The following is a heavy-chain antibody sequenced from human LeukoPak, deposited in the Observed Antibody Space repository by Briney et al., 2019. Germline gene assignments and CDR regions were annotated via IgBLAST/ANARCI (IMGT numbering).Heavy chain of an antibody. CDR1: GGSITNYY. CDR2: IYYSGST. J-gene: IGHJ4*02. CDR3: ARDRYSSSWYYFDY. V-gene: IGHV4-59*12. D-gene: IGHD6-13*01. Sequence: SETLSLTCTVSGGSITNYYWSWIRQPPGKGLEWIGYIYYSGSTNYNPSLTSRVTISVDTSKNQFSLKLSSVTAADTAVYYCARDRYSSSWYYFDYWGQGTLVTVSS.